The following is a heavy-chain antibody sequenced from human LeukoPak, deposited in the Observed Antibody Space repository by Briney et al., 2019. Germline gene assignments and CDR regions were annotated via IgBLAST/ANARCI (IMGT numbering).Heavy chain of an antibody. CDR3: ARAGAASGLDY. V-gene: IGHV3-13*01. J-gene: IGHJ4*02. D-gene: IGHD3-3*01. CDR1: GFPFSSFD. CDR2: IGPAGDT. Sequence: GGSLRLSCAASGFPFSSFDIHWVRQPTGKGLEWVSVIGPAGDTYYVGSVKGRFTVSRDSARNSLYLQMNSLRAGDTAIYYCARAGAASGLDYWGRGTLVTVS.